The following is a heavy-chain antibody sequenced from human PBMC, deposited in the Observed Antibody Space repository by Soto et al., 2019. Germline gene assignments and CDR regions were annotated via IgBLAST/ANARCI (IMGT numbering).Heavy chain of an antibody. Sequence: SQTLSLTCAISGDSVSSNSAAWNWIRQSPSRGLEWLGRTYYRSKWYNDYAVSVKSRITINPDTSKNQFSLQLNSVTPEDTAVYYCARDFLGVLVPAAMRGRYYYYYGMDVWGQGTTVTVSS. V-gene: IGHV6-1*01. CDR2: TYYRSKWYN. J-gene: IGHJ6*02. D-gene: IGHD2-2*01. CDR1: GDSVSSNSAA. CDR3: ARDFLGVLVPAAMRGRYYYYYGMDV.